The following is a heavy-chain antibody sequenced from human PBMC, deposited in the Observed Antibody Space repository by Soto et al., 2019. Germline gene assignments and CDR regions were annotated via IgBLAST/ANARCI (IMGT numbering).Heavy chain of an antibody. CDR3: ARRTYDFWSGHPKGLDY. D-gene: IGHD3-3*01. CDR2: IGRSSSPV. Sequence: PGGSLRLSCATSGFTLSTYTMNWVRQAPGKGLEWIAFIGRSSSPVYYADSVKGRFTISRDKSKNTAYLQMNSLKTEDTAVYYCARRTYDFWSGHPKGLDYWGQGTVLTVSS. V-gene: IGHV3-48*01. CDR1: GFTLSTYT. J-gene: IGHJ4*02.